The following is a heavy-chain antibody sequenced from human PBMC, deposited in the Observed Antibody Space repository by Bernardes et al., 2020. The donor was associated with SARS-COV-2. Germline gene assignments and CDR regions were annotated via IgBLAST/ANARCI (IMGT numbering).Heavy chain of an antibody. D-gene: IGHD3-3*01. V-gene: IGHV3-15*01. CDR1: GFKFTNAW. J-gene: IGHJ1*01. CDR3: TLDTYYYASGNYLPGYFQH. CDR2: IKSKADGGTT. Sequence: GGSLRLSCAASGFKFTNAWMSWVRQAPGKGLEWVGRIKSKADGGTTDYAAPVKGRVTVSRDDSKDMLFLQMTSLKNEDTAMYYCTLDTYYYASGNYLPGYFQHWGQGTLVTVSS.